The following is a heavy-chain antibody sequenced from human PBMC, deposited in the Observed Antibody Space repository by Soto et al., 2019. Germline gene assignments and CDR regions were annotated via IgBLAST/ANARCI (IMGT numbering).Heavy chain of an antibody. CDR1: GYSFTSYW. CDR2: IYPGDSDT. CDR3: ARQPVKDGYSSPRYYYYGMDV. V-gene: IGHV5-51*01. Sequence: GESLKISCKGSGYSFTSYWIGWVRQMPGKGLEWMGIIYPGDSDTRYSPSFQGQVTISADKSISTAYLQWSSLKASDTAMYYCARQPVKDGYSSPRYYYYGMDVWGQGTTVTVSS. D-gene: IGHD5-18*01. J-gene: IGHJ6*02.